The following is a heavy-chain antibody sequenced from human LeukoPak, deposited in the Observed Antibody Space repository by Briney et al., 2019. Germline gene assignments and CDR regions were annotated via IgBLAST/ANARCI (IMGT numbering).Heavy chain of an antibody. CDR3: ARHSGRGNAFDI. V-gene: IGHV4-59*08. D-gene: IGHD6-25*01. CDR1: GGSISSYY. Sequence: PSETLSLTCTVSGGSISSYYWTWIRQPPGQGLEWIGYIYYTGSTNFKPSLKSRVTISVDTSKNQISLNLRSATAADTAVYYCARHSGRGNAFDIWGQGTRVTVSS. J-gene: IGHJ3*02. CDR2: IYYTGST.